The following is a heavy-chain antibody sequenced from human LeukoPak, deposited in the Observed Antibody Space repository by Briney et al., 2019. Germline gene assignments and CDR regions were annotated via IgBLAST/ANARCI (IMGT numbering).Heavy chain of an antibody. J-gene: IGHJ4*02. D-gene: IGHD3-22*01. CDR3: AREEMYYYDSSGSY. CDR1: GGSISSSSYY. Sequence: PSETLSLTCTVSGGSISSSSYYWGWIRQPPGKGLEWIGSIYYSGSTYYNPSLKSRVTISVDTPKNQFSLKLSSVTAADTAVYYCAREEMYYYDSSGSYWGQGTLVTVSS. CDR2: IYYSGST. V-gene: IGHV4-39*07.